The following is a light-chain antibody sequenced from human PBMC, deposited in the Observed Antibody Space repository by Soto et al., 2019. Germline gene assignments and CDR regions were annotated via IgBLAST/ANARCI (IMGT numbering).Light chain of an antibody. CDR2: GAS. CDR1: QSVSSN. CDR3: QHYNNWPPWT. V-gene: IGKV3-15*01. Sequence: EIVMTQSPATLSVSPGERATLSCSASQSVSSNLAWYQQKPGQAPRLLIYGASTRATGIPARFSGSGSGTEFNLTISSMQCEDFAIYYCQHYNNWPPWTFGQETKVEIK. J-gene: IGKJ1*01.